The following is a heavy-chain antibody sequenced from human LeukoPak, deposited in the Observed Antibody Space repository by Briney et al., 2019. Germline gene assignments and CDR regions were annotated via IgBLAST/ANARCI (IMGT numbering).Heavy chain of an antibody. Sequence: GGSPRLSCAASGFTFSSYAMHWVRQAPGKGLEWVAVISYDGSNKYYADSVKGRFTISRDNSKNTLYLQMNSLRAEDTAVYYCARGPQLLWFGEFHAEYFQHWGQGTLVTVSS. D-gene: IGHD3-10*01. V-gene: IGHV3-30*04. J-gene: IGHJ1*01. CDR2: ISYDGSNK. CDR3: ARGPQLLWFGEFHAEYFQH. CDR1: GFTFSSYA.